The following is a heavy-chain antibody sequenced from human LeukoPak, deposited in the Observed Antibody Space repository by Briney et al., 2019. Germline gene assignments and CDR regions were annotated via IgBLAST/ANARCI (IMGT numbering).Heavy chain of an antibody. CDR1: GFTFSDYT. V-gene: IGHV3-23*01. CDR2: MSASGHSS. Sequence: GGSLRLSCAASGFTFSDYTMTWVRQAPGKGLEWVATMSASGHSSYYAESVKGRFRISRDNSKSTLYLQMNSLRAEDTAVYYCARDLCSGGSCFDYWGQGTLVTVSS. D-gene: IGHD2-15*01. J-gene: IGHJ4*02. CDR3: ARDLCSGGSCFDY.